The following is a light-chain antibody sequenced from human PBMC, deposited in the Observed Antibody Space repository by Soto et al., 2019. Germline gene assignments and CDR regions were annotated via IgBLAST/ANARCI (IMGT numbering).Light chain of an antibody. CDR1: SSDVGGYNY. V-gene: IGLV2-14*01. CDR3: SSYTSSSTWV. CDR2: EVT. Sequence: QSALTQPASVSGSPGQSITISCTGTSSDVGGYNYVAWYQQHPGKVPKLMIYEVTNRPSGVSNRFSGSKSGNTASLTISGLQAEDEAHYYCSSYTSSSTWVFGGGTKLTVL. J-gene: IGLJ3*02.